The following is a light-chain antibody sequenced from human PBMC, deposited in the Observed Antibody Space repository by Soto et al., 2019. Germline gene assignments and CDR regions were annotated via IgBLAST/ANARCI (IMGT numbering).Light chain of an antibody. V-gene: IGKV1-5*03. CDR2: KAS. J-gene: IGKJ1*01. Sequence: DVQMTQSPSTLSGSVGYRVTITCRASQTISSWLAWYQQKPGKAPKPLIYKASTLKSGVPSRFSGSGSGTEFTLTISSLQPDDFATYYCQHYNSYSEAFGQGTKVDIK. CDR3: QHYNSYSEA. CDR1: QTISSW.